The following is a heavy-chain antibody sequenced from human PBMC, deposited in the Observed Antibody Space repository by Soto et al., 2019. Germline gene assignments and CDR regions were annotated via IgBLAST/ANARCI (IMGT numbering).Heavy chain of an antibody. CDR3: AKDAGFRGCEIYYYYYMDV. CDR1: GFTFSSYG. D-gene: IGHD3-10*01. V-gene: IGHV3-30*18. CDR2: ISYDGSNK. J-gene: IGHJ6*03. Sequence: PGGSLRLSCAASGFTFSSYGMHWVRQAPGKGLEWVAVISYDGSNKYYADSVKGRFTISRDNSKNTLYLQMNSLRAEDTAVYYCAKDAGFRGCEIYYYYYMDVWGKGTTVTVSS.